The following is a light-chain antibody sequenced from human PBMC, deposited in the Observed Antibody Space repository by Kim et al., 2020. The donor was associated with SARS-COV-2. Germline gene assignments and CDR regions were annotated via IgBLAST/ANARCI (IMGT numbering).Light chain of an antibody. J-gene: IGKJ1*01. Sequence: FPGERATLSCRASQTLSPNYLAWYQQKPVQAPRLLIYGTSSRATGIPDRFIGSGSGTDFTLTISRLEPDDFAVYYCQQYDTSPKTFGQGTKVDIK. CDR1: QTLSPNY. CDR3: QQYDTSPKT. V-gene: IGKV3-20*01. CDR2: GTS.